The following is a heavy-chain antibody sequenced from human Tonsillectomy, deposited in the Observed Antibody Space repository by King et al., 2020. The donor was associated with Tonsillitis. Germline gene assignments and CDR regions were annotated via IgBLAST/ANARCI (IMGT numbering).Heavy chain of an antibody. D-gene: IGHD2-15*01. J-gene: IGHJ4*02. CDR1: GFTFSSYS. V-gene: IGHV3-21*01. CDR3: ARDPHIASWRYCIGGSCYTDY. CDR2: ISSSSSYT. Sequence: VQLVESGGGLVQPGGSLRLSCAASGFTFSSYSMNWVRQAPGKGLEWVSSISSSSSYTSYADSVKGRFTISRDNANNSLYLQMNSLRAEDTAVYFCARDPHIASWRYCIGGSCYTDYWGQGTLVTVSS.